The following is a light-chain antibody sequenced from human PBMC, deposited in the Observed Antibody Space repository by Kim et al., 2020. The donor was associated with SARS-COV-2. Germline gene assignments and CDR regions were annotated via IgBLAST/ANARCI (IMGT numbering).Light chain of an antibody. Sequence: SELTQDPAVSVALGQTVRITCQGDSLRSFYASWYQQRPGQAPILVIYGRNNRPSGIPDRFSGSSSGNTASMTITEAQAEDEADYYCQSGDTTENLFGGGTQLTVL. CDR2: GRN. CDR3: QSGDTTENL. V-gene: IGLV3-19*01. CDR1: SLRSFY. J-gene: IGLJ2*01.